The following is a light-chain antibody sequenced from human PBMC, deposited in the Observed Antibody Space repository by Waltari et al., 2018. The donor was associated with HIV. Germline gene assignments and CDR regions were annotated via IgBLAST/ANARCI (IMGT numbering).Light chain of an antibody. Sequence: QSVLTQPPSASGTPGQRVTISCSGSSSNIGSTYVNWYQQLPGTAPKLLIYRNNQRPSGVPDRFSGSKSGTSASLVISGVRSEDEADYYCAAWDDSLLFGGGTKLTVL. V-gene: IGLV1-47*01. CDR3: AAWDDSLL. CDR1: SSNIGSTY. J-gene: IGLJ2*01. CDR2: RNN.